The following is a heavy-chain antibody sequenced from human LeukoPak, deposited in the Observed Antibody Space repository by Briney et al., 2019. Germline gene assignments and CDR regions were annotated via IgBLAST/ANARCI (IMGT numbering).Heavy chain of an antibody. V-gene: IGHV4-59*01. CDR2: IYYSGST. Sequence: PSETLSLTCTVSGGSISSYYWSWIRQPPGKGLEWIGYIYYSGSTNYSPSLKSRVTISVDTSKNQFPLKLSSVTAADTAVYYCATGPVPGYFDYWGQGTLVTVSS. D-gene: IGHD2-2*01. CDR1: GGSISSYY. CDR3: ATGPVPGYFDY. J-gene: IGHJ4*02.